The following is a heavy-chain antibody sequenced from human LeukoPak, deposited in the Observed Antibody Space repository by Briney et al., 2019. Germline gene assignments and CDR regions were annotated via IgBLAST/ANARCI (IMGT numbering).Heavy chain of an antibody. CDR3: ARDAAYFQH. J-gene: IGHJ1*01. D-gene: IGHD2-15*01. CDR2: IYYTGGA. CDR1: GGSISSSSYY. Sequence: SETLSLTCTVSGGSISSSSYYWSWIRQPPGKGLEWIGYIYYTGGANYNPSLKSRVTISVDTSKNEFSLNLSSVTAADTAVYYCARDAAYFQHWGQGTLVTVSS. V-gene: IGHV4-61*01.